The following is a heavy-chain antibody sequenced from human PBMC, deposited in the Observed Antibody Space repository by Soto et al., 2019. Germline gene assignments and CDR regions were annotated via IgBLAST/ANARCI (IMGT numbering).Heavy chain of an antibody. J-gene: IGHJ4*02. CDR3: ARVFAAAVDY. CDR1: GGSISSGGYY. CDR2: IYSSGST. Sequence: QVQLQESGPGLVKPSQTLSLTCTVSGGSISSGGYYWSWIRQHPGKGLEWIGYIYSSGSTYYNPSLKSRVTISVDASKDQFSLKLSAVTAADTAVYYCARVFAAAVDYWGQGTLVTVSS. V-gene: IGHV4-31*03. D-gene: IGHD6-13*01.